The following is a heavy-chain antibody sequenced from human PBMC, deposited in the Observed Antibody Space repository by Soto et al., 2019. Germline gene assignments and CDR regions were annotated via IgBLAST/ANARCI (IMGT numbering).Heavy chain of an antibody. CDR1: CGSFSAYY. J-gene: IGHJ4*01. CDR3: ARGSVDTVDSSGFYEY. V-gene: IGHV4-34*01. CDR2: INHSGGT. Sequence: SETLSLTCAVYCGSFSAYYWCWIRQPPGKGLEWIGEINHSGGTSYNPSLKIRVTISVDTSKSQFSLKLTSVTAADRAVYYCARGSVDTVDSSGFYEYWGHGTPVTVS. D-gene: IGHD3-22*01.